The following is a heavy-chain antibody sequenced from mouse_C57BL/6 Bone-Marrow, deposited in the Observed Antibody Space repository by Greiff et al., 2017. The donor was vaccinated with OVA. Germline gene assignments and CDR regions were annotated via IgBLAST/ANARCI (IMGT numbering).Heavy chain of an antibody. CDR2: YPGSGNTY. D-gene: IGHD1-1*01. Sequence: VQLQQSGPELVKPGASVKMSCKASGYTFTDYYMHWVKQKPGKGLEWIGEIYPGSGNTYYNEKFKSKATLTVDTSSSTAYMQLSSLTSEDSAVYYCARNYYGSSYDYWGQGTTLTVSS. CDR1: YTFTDYYM. J-gene: IGHJ2*01. V-gene: IGHV1-83*01. CDR3: RNYYGSSYDY.